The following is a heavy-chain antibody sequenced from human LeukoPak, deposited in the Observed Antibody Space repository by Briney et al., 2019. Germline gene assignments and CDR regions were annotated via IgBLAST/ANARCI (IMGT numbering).Heavy chain of an antibody. D-gene: IGHD5-18*01. V-gene: IGHV3-72*01. Sequence: GGSLRLSCTASGFSFSDHYMDWARQAPGKGLEWIGRIRNKADSYSTEYAASVRGRFTISRDDSENSVFLQMNSLKNEDTAVYYCGRGRSRDRANSFGYDYWGQGTLVTVSS. CDR2: IRNKADSYST. J-gene: IGHJ4*02. CDR3: GRGRSRDRANSFGYDY. CDR1: GFSFSDHY.